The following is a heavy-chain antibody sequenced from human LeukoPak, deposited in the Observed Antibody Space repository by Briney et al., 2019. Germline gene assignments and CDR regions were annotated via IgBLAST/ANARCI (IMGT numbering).Heavy chain of an antibody. CDR3: ARHYSDFWSGYYRADYYYGMDV. V-gene: IGHV4-59*08. CDR1: GGSISSYY. D-gene: IGHD3-3*02. Sequence: SETLSLTCTVSGGSISSYYWSWIRQPPGKGLEWIGYIYYSGSTNYNPSLKSRVTISVDTSKNQFSLKLSSVTAADTAVYYCARHYSDFWSGYYRADYYYGMDVWGQGTTVTVSS. CDR2: IYYSGST. J-gene: IGHJ6*02.